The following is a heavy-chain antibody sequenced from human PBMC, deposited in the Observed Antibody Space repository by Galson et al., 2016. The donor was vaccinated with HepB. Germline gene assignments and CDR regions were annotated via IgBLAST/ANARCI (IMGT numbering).Heavy chain of an antibody. D-gene: IGHD4-17*01. CDR1: GYTFTGYE. CDR2: INANSGDT. Sequence: SVKVSCKASGYTFTGYEIHWVRQAPGQGLEWMGWINANSGDTRNAQKFQGRVTMTRDTSISTAYMELSGLTSDDTAVYFCAIPSAVTFDAFNLWGQGTVITISS. J-gene: IGHJ3*01. V-gene: IGHV1-2*02. CDR3: AIPSAVTFDAFNL.